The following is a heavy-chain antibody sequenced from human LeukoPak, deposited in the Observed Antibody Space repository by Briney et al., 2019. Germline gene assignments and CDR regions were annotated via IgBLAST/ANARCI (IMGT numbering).Heavy chain of an antibody. J-gene: IGHJ4*02. CDR2: IIPIFGTA. Sequence: SVKVSYKASGGTFSSYAISWVRQAPGQGLEWMGRIIPIFGTASYAQKFQGRVTITTDESTSTAYMELSSLRSEDTAVYYYARDIDCSGGSCSSDYWGQGTLVTVSS. V-gene: IGHV1-69*05. CDR3: ARDIDCSGGSCSSDY. D-gene: IGHD2-15*01. CDR1: GGTFSSYA.